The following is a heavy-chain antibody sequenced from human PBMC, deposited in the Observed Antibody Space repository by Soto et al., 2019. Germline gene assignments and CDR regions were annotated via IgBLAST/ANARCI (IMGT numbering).Heavy chain of an antibody. Sequence: GGSLRLSCAASGFTFSSYGMHWVRQAPGKGLEWVAVISYDGSNKYYADSVKGRFTISRDNSKNTLYLQMNSLRAEDTAVYYCAKDLSVVVPAALPATIFGVVTPYYYYYGMDVWGQGTTVTVS. CDR3: AKDLSVVVPAALPATIFGVVTPYYYYYGMDV. D-gene: IGHD3-3*01. CDR2: ISYDGSNK. V-gene: IGHV3-30*18. J-gene: IGHJ6*02. CDR1: GFTFSSYG.